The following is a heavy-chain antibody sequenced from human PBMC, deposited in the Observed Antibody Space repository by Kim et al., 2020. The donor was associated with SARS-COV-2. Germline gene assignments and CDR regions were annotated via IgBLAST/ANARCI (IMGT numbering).Heavy chain of an antibody. CDR1: GGSISSSSYY. CDR3: ARDKRGANVLLWFY. Sequence: SETLSLTCTVSGGSISSSSYYWGWIRQPPGKGLEWIGSIYYSGSTYYNPSLKSRVTISVDTSKNQFSLKLSSVTAADTAVYYCARDKRGANVLLWFYWGQGTLVTVSS. J-gene: IGHJ4*02. CDR2: IYYSGST. V-gene: IGHV4-39*07. D-gene: IGHD3-10*01.